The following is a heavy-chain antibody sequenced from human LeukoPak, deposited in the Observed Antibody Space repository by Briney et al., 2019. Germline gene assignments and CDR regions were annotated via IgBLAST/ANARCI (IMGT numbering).Heavy chain of an antibody. CDR1: GFTFSSYW. J-gene: IGHJ6*02. D-gene: IGHD2-21*02. V-gene: IGHV3-7*01. CDR3: VTFWGSMESDWLRDGMDV. Sequence: GGSLKLSCAASGFTFSSYWMSWVRQAPGKGLEWVANINQDGSQKYYVDSVKGRFTISRDNAKNSLYLQMNSLRAEDTAIYYCVTFWGSMESDWLRDGMDVWGQGTTVTVSS. CDR2: INQDGSQK.